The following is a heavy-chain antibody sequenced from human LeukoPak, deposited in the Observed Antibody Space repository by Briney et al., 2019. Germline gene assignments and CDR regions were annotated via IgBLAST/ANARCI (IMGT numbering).Heavy chain of an antibody. V-gene: IGHV3-30*02. CDR3: AKGTTPSGYSGCIDY. D-gene: IGHD5-12*01. J-gene: IGHJ4*02. Sequence: DSVKGRFTISRDNSKNTLYLQMNSLRAEDTAVYCCAKGTTPSGYSGCIDYWGQGTLVTVSS.